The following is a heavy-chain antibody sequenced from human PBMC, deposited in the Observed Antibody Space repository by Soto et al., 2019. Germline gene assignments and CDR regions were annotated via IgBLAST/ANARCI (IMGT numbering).Heavy chain of an antibody. CDR1: GYTFTSYY. Sequence: ASVKVSCKASGYTFTSYYMHWVRQAPGQGLEWMGIINPSGGSTSYAQKFQGRVTMTRDTSTSTVYMELSSLRSEDTAVYYCARVPIAAAGIGWFDPSGQGTLVTVSS. CDR2: INPSGGST. V-gene: IGHV1-46*01. D-gene: IGHD6-13*01. J-gene: IGHJ5*02. CDR3: ARVPIAAAGIGWFDP.